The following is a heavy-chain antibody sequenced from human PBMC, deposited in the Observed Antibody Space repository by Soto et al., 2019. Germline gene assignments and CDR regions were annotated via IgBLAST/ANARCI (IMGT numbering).Heavy chain of an antibody. CDR1: GGTFSSYA. J-gene: IGHJ6*02. CDR3: ARDMVADIVLMVYANGMDV. CDR2: IIPIFGTA. V-gene: IGHV1-69*13. Sequence: GASVKVSCKATGGTFSSYAISWVRQAPGQGLEWMGGIIPIFGTANYAQKFQGRVTITADESTSTAYMELSSLRSEDTAVYYCARDMVADIVLMVYANGMDVWGQGTTVTVSS. D-gene: IGHD2-8*01.